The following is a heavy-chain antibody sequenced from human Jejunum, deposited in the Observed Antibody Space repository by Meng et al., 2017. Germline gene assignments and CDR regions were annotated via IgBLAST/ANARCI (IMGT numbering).Heavy chain of an antibody. J-gene: IGHJ4*02. CDR3: ARHIRTTQKAFDF. Sequence: QVQLQESGPGLVKPSETLSLTCTVSGGSISGFYWSWIRKSPGKGLEWIGYISYAGSTNYNPSLKSRVTISVDKSKNQITLRLTSVTAADTALYFCARHIRTTQKAFDFWGLGTLVTVSS. CDR1: GGSISGFY. CDR2: ISYAGST. V-gene: IGHV4-59*08. D-gene: IGHD1-1*01.